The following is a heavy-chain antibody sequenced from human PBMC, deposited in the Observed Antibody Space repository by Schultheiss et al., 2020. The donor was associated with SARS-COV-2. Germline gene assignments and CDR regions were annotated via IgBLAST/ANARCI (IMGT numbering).Heavy chain of an antibody. CDR2: IKYDGSEK. J-gene: IGHJ4*02. D-gene: IGHD2-21*02. CDR3: TRLPEVTDVPPAPADY. Sequence: GGSLRLSCAASGFTVSSNYMSWVRQAPGKGLEWVANIKYDGSEKYYVDSVKGRFTISRDNAKNTLYLQMNSLRAEDTAVYYCTRLPEVTDVPPAPADYWGQGTLVTVSS. CDR1: GFTVSSNY. V-gene: IGHV3-7*03.